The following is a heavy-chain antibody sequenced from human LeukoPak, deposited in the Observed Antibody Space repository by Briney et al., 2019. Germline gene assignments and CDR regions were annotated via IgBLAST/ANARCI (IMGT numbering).Heavy chain of an antibody. D-gene: IGHD1-26*01. CDR1: GFTFSSYG. J-gene: IGHJ3*02. V-gene: IGHV3-30*19. CDR3: ARAGEGLLTYSFDI. Sequence: GGSLRLSCAASGFTFSSYGMHWVRQAPGTGLEWVAVISYDGYTKYYTDSVRGRFSISRDNSKNTLYLQMDSLRAEDTAVFYCARAGEGLLTYSFDIWGQGTMVTVSS. CDR2: ISYDGYTK.